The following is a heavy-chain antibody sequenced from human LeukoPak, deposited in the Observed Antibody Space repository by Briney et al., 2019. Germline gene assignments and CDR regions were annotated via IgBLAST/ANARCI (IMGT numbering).Heavy chain of an antibody. Sequence: SETLSLTCAVNGGSFSGYYWSWIRQPPGKGLEWIGEINHSGSTNYNPSLMSRVNMSVDTSKNQFSLKLSSVTAADTAVYYCARGRYSYGPQNYDYMDVWGKGTTVTISS. CDR3: ARGRYSYGPQNYDYMDV. J-gene: IGHJ6*03. V-gene: IGHV4-34*01. CDR1: GGSFSGYY. D-gene: IGHD5-18*01. CDR2: INHSGST.